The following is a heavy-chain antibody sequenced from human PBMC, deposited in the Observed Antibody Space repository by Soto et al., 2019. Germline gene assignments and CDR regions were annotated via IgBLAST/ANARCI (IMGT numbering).Heavy chain of an antibody. D-gene: IGHD1-26*01. CDR1: GFTFSSYA. CDR2: ISGSGGST. CDR3: VLGATPGYFDY. Sequence: EVPLLESGGGLVQPAGSLRLSYAASGFTFSSYAMSWVRQAPGKGLEWVSAISGSGGSTYYADSVKGRFTISRDNSKNTLYLQMNSLRAEDTAVYYCVLGATPGYFDYWGQGTLVTVSS. J-gene: IGHJ4*02. V-gene: IGHV3-23*01.